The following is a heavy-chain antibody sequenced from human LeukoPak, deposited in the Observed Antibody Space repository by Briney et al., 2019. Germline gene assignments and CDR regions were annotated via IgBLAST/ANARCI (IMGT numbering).Heavy chain of an antibody. J-gene: IGHJ5*02. D-gene: IGHD3-10*01. Sequence: SETLSLTCAVSGGSISGNNWWSWVRQFPGKGLEWIGEIYHSGSTNYNPSLKSRVTITVDKYKNQFPLKLRSVTAADTAVYYCARVLRYRSGIFWLDPWGQGTLVTVSS. V-gene: IGHV4-4*02. CDR2: IYHSGST. CDR1: GGSISGNNW. CDR3: ARVLRYRSGIFWLDP.